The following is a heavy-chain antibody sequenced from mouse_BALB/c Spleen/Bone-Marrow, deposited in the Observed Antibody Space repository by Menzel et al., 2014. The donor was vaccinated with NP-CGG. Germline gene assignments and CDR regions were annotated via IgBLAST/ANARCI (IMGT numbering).Heavy chain of an antibody. CDR2: INPDSGTI. J-gene: IGHJ3*01. CDR3: SRLYYYGNFAY. V-gene: IGHV4-1*02. CDR1: GFDFSRYW. Sequence: EVQGVESGGGLVQPGGSLKLSCAASGFDFSRYWMSWVRQAPGKGLEWIGEINPDSGTINYTPSLKDKFIISRDNAKNTLYLQMSKVRSEDTALYYRSRLYYYGNFAYWGQGTLVTVSA. D-gene: IGHD1-1*01.